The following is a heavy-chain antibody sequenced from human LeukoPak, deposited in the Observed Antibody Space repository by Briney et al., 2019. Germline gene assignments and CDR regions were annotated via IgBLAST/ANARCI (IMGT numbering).Heavy chain of an antibody. CDR3: ARLAGTDAFDV. Sequence: PSETLSLTCTVSGGSTSTYYWSWIRQPAGKGLEWIGCIYTSGNTNYNPSLKSRVTMSVDTSKNQFSLKLSSVTAADTAVYYCARLAGTDAFDVWGQGTMVTVSS. CDR2: IYTSGNT. J-gene: IGHJ3*01. V-gene: IGHV4-4*07. D-gene: IGHD6-19*01. CDR1: GGSTSTYY.